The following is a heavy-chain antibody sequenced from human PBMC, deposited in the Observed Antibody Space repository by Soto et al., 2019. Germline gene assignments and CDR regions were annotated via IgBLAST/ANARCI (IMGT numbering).Heavy chain of an antibody. D-gene: IGHD3-9*01. J-gene: IGHJ3*02. Sequence: GGSLRLSCAASGFTFSNAWMSWVRQAPGKGLEWVGRIKSKTDGGTTDYAAPVKGRFTISRDDSKNTLYLQMNSLKTEDTAVYYCTTGVYDILTGYRITFDIWGQGTMVTVS. CDR1: GFTFSNAW. CDR3: TTGVYDILTGYRITFDI. CDR2: IKSKTDGGTT. V-gene: IGHV3-15*01.